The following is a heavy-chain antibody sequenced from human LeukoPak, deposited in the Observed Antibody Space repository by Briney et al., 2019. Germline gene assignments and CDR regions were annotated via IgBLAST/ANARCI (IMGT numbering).Heavy chain of an antibody. V-gene: IGHV4-34*01. Sequence: PSETLSLTCAVYGGSFSGYYWSWIRQPPGKGLEWIGEINHSGSTNYNPSLKSRATISVDTSKNQFSLKLSSVTAADTAVYYCARGRRDLRYSSSWYSYWGQGTLVTVSS. J-gene: IGHJ4*02. CDR3: ARGRRDLRYSSSWYSY. CDR2: INHSGST. CDR1: GGSFSGYY. D-gene: IGHD6-13*01.